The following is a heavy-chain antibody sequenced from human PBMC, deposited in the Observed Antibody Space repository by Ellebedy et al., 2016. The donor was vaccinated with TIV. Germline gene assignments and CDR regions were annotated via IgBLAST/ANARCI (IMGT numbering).Heavy chain of an antibody. CDR1: GFIFNNYN. V-gene: IGHV3-30*02. CDR3: AKDLGFAMDV. D-gene: IGHD7-27*01. Sequence: GESLKISCAASGFIFNNYNLHWVRQAPGKGLEWVAIAHNDETYKFYADSVKGRFTVSRDNSGNTAYLHMSSLRVEYTAVYYCAKDLGFAMDVWGQGTTVTVSS. CDR2: AHNDETYK. J-gene: IGHJ6*02.